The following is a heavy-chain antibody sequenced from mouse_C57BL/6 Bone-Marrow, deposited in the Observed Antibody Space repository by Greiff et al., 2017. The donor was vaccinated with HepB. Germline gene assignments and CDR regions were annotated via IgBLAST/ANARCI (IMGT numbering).Heavy chain of an antibody. CDR2: IYPGGGYT. CDR1: GYTFTNYW. V-gene: IGHV1-63*01. J-gene: IGHJ2*01. CDR3: ARRAYGPLDY. Sequence: QVHVKQSGAELVRPGTSVKMSCKASGYTFTNYWIGWAKQRPGHGLEWIGDIYPGGGYTNYNEKFKGKATLTADKSSSTAYMQFSSLTSEDSAIYYCARRAYGPLDYWGQGTTLTVSS. D-gene: IGHD1-2*01.